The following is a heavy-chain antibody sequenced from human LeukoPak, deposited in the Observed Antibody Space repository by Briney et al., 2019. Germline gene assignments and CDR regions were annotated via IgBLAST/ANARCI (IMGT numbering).Heavy chain of an antibody. Sequence: QPGGSLRLSCAASGFTFSNYWMTWVRQAPGKGLEWVANIKEDGSEKNYVDSVKGRFTISRDNAKNSLYLQMNSLRAEDTAVYYCARGGPTGAIDDWGQGTLVTVSS. CDR3: ARGGPTGAIDD. CDR2: IKEDGSEK. J-gene: IGHJ4*02. D-gene: IGHD1-1*01. V-gene: IGHV3-7*01. CDR1: GFTFSNYW.